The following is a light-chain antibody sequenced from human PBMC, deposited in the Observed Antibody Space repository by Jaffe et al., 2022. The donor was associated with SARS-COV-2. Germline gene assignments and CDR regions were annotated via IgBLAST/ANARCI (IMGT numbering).Light chain of an antibody. CDR1: KIGSKS. J-gene: IGLJ2*01. CDR2: DDR. CDR3: QVWDSSSDHVV. V-gene: IGLV3-21*02. Sequence: SYVLTQAPSVSVAPGQTARITCGGNKIGSKSVHWYQQKPGQAPVLVVYDDRDRPSGIPERFSGSNSGNTATLTISRVEAGDEADYYCQVWDSSSDHVVFGGGTKLTVL.